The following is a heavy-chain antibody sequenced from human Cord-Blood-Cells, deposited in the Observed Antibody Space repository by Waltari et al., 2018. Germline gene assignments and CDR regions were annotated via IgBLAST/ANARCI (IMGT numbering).Heavy chain of an antibody. J-gene: IGHJ2*01. CDR1: GYSIRSGYY. V-gene: IGHV4-38-2*02. Sequence: QVQLQESGPGLVKPSETLSLTCTVSGYSIRSGYYWGWIRQPPGKGLEWIGSIYHSGSTYYNPSLKSRVTISVDTSKNQFSLKLSSVTAADTAVYYCALTTPGIAAAGIGYFDLWGRGTLVTVSS. CDR2: IYHSGST. CDR3: ALTTPGIAAAGIGYFDL. D-gene: IGHD6-13*01.